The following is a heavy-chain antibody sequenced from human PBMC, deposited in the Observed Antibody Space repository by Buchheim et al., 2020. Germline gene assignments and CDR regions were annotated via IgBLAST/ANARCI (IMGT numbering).Heavy chain of an antibody. V-gene: IGHV3-30*18. CDR2: ISYDGSNK. CDR3: AKSGDDFWSGYYMSFGFDY. CDR1: GFTFSSYG. J-gene: IGHJ4*02. Sequence: QVQLVESGGGVVQPGRSLRLSCAASGFTFSSYGMHWVRQAPGKGLEWVAVISYDGSNKYYADSVKGRFTLSRDNSKNPLYLQMNSLRAEDTAVYYCAKSGDDFWSGYYMSFGFDYWGQGTL. D-gene: IGHD3-3*01.